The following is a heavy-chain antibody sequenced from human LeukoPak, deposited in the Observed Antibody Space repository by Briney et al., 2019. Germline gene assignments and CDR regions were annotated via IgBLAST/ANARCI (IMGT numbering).Heavy chain of an antibody. D-gene: IGHD5-18*01. J-gene: IGHJ6*02. CDR1: GGSISGYY. CDR2: IYFSGTT. Sequence: SETLSPTCTVSGGSISGYYWSWIRQPPGKGLEWIGNIYFSGTTNYNPSLKSRVTMSLDTSRNQFSLKVTSVTAADTAVYYCARATALDAYYYYYYGMDVWGQGTTVTVSS. CDR3: ARATALDAYYYYYYGMDV. V-gene: IGHV4-59*01.